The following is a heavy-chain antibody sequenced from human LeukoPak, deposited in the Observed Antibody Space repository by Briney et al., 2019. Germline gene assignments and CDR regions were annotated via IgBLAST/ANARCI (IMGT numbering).Heavy chain of an antibody. J-gene: IGHJ4*02. CDR2: INHSGST. CDR3: ARGRVGATSPRLWDY. CDR1: CGSFSGYY. V-gene: IGHV4-34*01. Sequence: PSETLSLTCAVYCGSFSGYYWSWIRQPPGKGQEWIGEINHSGSTNYNPSLKSRVTISVDTPKNQFSLKLSSVTAAHTAVYYCARGRVGATSPRLWDYWGQGTLVTVSS. D-gene: IGHD1-26*01.